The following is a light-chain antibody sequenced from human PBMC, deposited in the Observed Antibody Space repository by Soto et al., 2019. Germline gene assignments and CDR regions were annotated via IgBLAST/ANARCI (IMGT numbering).Light chain of an antibody. Sequence: EIVLTQSPATLSLSPGERATLSCRASQSLGYYLAWFQQKHGQAPRLLIYDTSNRASGIPARFSGSGSGTDLTLTISSLDPEDFAVYYCQQRRDWPLTFGGGTKVEIK. J-gene: IGKJ4*01. CDR3: QQRRDWPLT. CDR1: QSLGYY. V-gene: IGKV3-11*01. CDR2: DTS.